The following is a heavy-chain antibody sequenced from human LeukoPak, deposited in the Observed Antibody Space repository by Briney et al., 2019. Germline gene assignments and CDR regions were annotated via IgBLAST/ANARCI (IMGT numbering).Heavy chain of an antibody. V-gene: IGHV3-11*01. J-gene: IGHJ3*02. CDR2: ISSSGSTI. Sequence: GGSLRLSCAASGFTFSDYYMSWIRQAPGKGLEWVSHISSSGSTIYYADSVKGRFTISRDNAKNSLYLQMNSLRAEDTAVYYCARDKDSSGYDAFDIWGQGTMVTVSS. CDR3: ARDKDSSGYDAFDI. CDR1: GFTFSDYY. D-gene: IGHD3-22*01.